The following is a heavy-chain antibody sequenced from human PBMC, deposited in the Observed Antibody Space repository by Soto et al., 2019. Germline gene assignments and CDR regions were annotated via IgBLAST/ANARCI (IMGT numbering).Heavy chain of an antibody. CDR1: GGTFTSTA. V-gene: IGHV1-69*01. CDR3: ASSAGLDHLLNYYGLNV. CDR2: ILPVLGTP. D-gene: IGHD6-13*01. Sequence: QVLLVQSSAEVKKPGSSVKVSCKASGGTFTSTAFSWVRQAPGQGLEWMGGILPVLGTPNYAQKFQARLTVTADASTTTVHMELSSLRSDDTAVYYCASSAGLDHLLNYYGLNVWGQGTTVTVSS. J-gene: IGHJ6*02.